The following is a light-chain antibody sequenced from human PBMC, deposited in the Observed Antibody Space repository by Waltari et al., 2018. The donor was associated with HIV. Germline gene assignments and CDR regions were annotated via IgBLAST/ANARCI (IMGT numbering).Light chain of an antibody. CDR3: QQYENWPPIT. J-gene: IGKJ5*01. CDR2: GAY. CDR1: QNVNFN. Sequence: IVMTQSPATLYVSPGERVTLYCRASQNVNFNLAWYQQKPGQAPRLLIYGAYCRAAGIPARFSGSGSGTEFTLTISSLQSEDFAVYYCQQYENWPPITFGQGTRLEIK. V-gene: IGKV3D-15*01.